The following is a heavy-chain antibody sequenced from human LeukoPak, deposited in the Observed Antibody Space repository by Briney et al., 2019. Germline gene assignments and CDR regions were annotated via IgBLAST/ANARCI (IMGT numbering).Heavy chain of an antibody. CDR2: IYYSGST. D-gene: IGHD1-26*01. CDR1: GGSISSGGYY. V-gene: IGHV4-30-4*08. Sequence: SETLSLTCTVSGGSISSGGYYWSWIRQHPGKGLEWIGYIYYSGSTYYNPSLKSRVTISVDTSKNQFSLKLSSVTAADTAVYYCARGSGAMGRGYYFDYWGQGTLVTVSS. J-gene: IGHJ4*02. CDR3: ARGSGAMGRGYYFDY.